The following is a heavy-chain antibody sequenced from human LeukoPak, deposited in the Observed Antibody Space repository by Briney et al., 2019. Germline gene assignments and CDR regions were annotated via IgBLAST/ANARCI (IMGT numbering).Heavy chain of an antibody. CDR3: ARGGYYSSGWYSDY. J-gene: IGHJ4*02. V-gene: IGHV4-39*07. Sequence: SETLSLTCTVSGGSISSSSYYWGRIRQPPGKGLEWIGSIYYSGSTYYNPSLKSRVTISVDTSKNQFSLKLSSVTAADTAVYYCARGGYYSSGWYSDYWGQGTLVTVSS. D-gene: IGHD6-19*01. CDR1: GGSISSSSYY. CDR2: IYYSGST.